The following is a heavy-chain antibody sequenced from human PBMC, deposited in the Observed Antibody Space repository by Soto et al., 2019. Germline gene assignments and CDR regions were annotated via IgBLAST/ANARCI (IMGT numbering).Heavy chain of an antibody. CDR3: ARPRGYGVFDAYDI. V-gene: IGHV3-23*01. CDR1: GFTFSTYA. Sequence: GSLRLSCVAPGFTFSTYAMRWVRQAPGKGLEWVSALTPSGGETYYADSVKGRFTISRDNPMNALYLQMNSLRIEDTAVYYCARPRGYGVFDAYDIWGQGTMVTVSS. D-gene: IGHD4-17*01. J-gene: IGHJ3*02. CDR2: LTPSGGET.